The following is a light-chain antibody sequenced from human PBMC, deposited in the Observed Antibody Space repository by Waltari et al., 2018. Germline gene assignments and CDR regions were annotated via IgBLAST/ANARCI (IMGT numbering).Light chain of an antibody. CDR1: SSDVGAYKY. Sequence: QSALTQPASVSGSPGQSITISCTGTSSDVGAYKYVSWYQQHPGKAPKLMIFDVSNRPSGVSTRFSGSKSGNTASLTISGLQAEDEAVYHCSSYTSSSSQLFGGGTKVTVL. CDR2: DVS. V-gene: IGLV2-14*03. J-gene: IGLJ3*02. CDR3: SSYTSSSSQL.